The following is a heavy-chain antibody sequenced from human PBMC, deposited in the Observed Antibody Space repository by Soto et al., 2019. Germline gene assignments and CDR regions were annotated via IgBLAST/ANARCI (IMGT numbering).Heavy chain of an antibody. CDR2: ISSSGSTI. Sequence: PGGSLRLSCAASGFTFSDYYMSWIRQAPGKGLEWVSYISSSGSTIYYADSVKGRFTISRDNAKNSLYLQMNSLRAEDTAVYYCARDGVDSSSSYYYGMDVWGQGTTVTVSS. D-gene: IGHD6-13*01. CDR1: GFTFSDYY. CDR3: ARDGVDSSSSYYYGMDV. V-gene: IGHV3-11*01. J-gene: IGHJ6*02.